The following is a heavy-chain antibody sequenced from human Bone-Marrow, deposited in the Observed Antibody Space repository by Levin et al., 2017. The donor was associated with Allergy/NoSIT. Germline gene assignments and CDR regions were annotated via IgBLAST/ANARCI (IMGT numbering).Heavy chain of an antibody. Sequence: ASVKVSCKASGGTFSSYAISWVRQAPGQGLEWMGGIIPIFGTANYAQKFQGRVTITADKSTSTAYMELSSLRSEDTAVYYCARDHESWSGTIKGFIIYYGMDVWGQGTTVTVSS. J-gene: IGHJ6*02. D-gene: IGHD3-3*01. CDR1: GGTFSSYA. V-gene: IGHV1-69*06. CDR3: ARDHESWSGTIKGFIIYYGMDV. CDR2: IIPIFGTA.